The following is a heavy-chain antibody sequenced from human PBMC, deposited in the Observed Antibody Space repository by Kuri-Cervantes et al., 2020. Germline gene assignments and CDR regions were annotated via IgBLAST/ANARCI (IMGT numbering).Heavy chain of an antibody. CDR3: ARVRWELLMGHYYYGVDV. D-gene: IGHD1-26*01. Sequence: SETLSLTCTVSGGSISSYYWSWIRQPAGKGLEWIGRIYTSGSTSYNPSLKSRVTMSVDTSKNQFSLKLSSVTAADTAVYYCARVRWELLMGHYYYGVDVWGQGTTVTVSS. V-gene: IGHV4-4*07. J-gene: IGHJ6*02. CDR2: IYTSGST. CDR1: GGSISSYY.